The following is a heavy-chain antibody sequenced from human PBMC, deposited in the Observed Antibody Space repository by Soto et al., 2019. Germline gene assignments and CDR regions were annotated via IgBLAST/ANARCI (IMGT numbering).Heavy chain of an antibody. V-gene: IGHV4-39*01. D-gene: IGHD3-16*01. Sequence: SETLSLTCTVSGGSISSISYYWGWIRQPPGKGLEWIGSIYYSGSTYYNPSLKSRVTISVDTSKNQFSLKLSSVTAADTAVYYCARQVLGAKYYYYYYYMDVWGKGTTVTVSS. J-gene: IGHJ6*03. CDR1: GGSISSISYY. CDR3: ARQVLGAKYYYYYYYMDV. CDR2: IYYSGST.